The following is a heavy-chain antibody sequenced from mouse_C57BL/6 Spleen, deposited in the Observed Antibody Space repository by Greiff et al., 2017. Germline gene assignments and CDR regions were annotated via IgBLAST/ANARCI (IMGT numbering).Heavy chain of an antibody. Sequence: QVQLKQPGAELVRPGTSVKLSCKASGYTFTSYWMHWVKQRPGQGLEWIGVIDPSDSYTNYNQKFKGKATLTVDTSSSTAYMQLSSLTSEDSAVYYCARESSNYNYFDYWGQGTTLTVSS. CDR2: IDPSDSYT. V-gene: IGHV1-59*01. D-gene: IGHD2-5*01. CDR1: GYTFTSYW. J-gene: IGHJ2*01. CDR3: ARESSNYNYFDY.